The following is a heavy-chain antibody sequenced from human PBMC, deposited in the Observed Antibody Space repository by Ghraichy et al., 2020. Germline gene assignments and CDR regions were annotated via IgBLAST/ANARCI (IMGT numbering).Heavy chain of an antibody. CDR1: GGSISSSSYY. D-gene: IGHD3-22*01. J-gene: IGHJ3*02. V-gene: IGHV4-39*01. CDR3: ARPILERWLLLNDAFDI. CDR2: IYYSGST. Sequence: SETLSLTCTVSGGSISSSSYYWGWIRQPPGKGLEWIGSIYYSGSTYYNPSLKSRVTISVDTSKNQFSLKLSSVTAADTAVYYCARPILERWLLLNDAFDIWGQGTMVTVSS.